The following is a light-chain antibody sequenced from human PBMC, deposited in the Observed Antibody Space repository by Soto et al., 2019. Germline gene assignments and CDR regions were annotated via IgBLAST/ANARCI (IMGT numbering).Light chain of an antibody. CDR3: QQSYSSPPT. V-gene: IGKV1-39*01. CDR2: AAS. J-gene: IGKJ1*01. Sequence: DIQMTQSPSTLSASVGDRVTITCRASQSISSWLAWYQQKTGKAPKLLIFAASSLQSGVPSRFSGSRSGPDLTINISSLQPEDGETYYCQQSYSSPPTFGQGTKVDIK. CDR1: QSISSW.